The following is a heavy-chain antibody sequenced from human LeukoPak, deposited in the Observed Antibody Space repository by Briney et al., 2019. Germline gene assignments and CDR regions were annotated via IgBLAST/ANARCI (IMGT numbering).Heavy chain of an antibody. CDR3: ARPGNYFHFDY. D-gene: IGHD1-26*01. J-gene: IGHJ4*02. V-gene: IGHV3-74*01. CDR1: GFTFSSYS. Sequence: PGGSLRLSCAASGFTFSSYSMNWVRQAPGKGLMWVSHINTDGSSTNYADPVKGRFTISRDNAKNTLYLQMNSLRAEDTAVYYCARPGNYFHFDYWGQGTLVTVSS. CDR2: INTDGSST.